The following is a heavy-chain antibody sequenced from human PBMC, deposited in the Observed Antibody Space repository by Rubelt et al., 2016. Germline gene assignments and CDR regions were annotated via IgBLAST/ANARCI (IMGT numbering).Heavy chain of an antibody. CDR2: INPYNGNR. D-gene: IGHD1-26*01. Sequence: QVQLVQSEAEVKKPGASVKVSCKTSGYTFTRYGICWVRQAPGQGLEWMGWINPYNGNRNYAQKFYDRITMTTDTSTNTAYMELRNLKSDDTAIYYCVRDSGTNLPYFDTWGQGTLVTVSS. CDR1: GYTFTRYG. J-gene: IGHJ4*02. CDR3: VRDSGTNLPYFDT. V-gene: IGHV1-18*01.